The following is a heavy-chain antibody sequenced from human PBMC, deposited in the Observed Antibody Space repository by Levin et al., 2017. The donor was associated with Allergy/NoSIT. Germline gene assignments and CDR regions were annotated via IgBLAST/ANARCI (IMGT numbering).Heavy chain of an antibody. CDR1: GGSFSGYY. D-gene: IGHD3-10*01. CDR2: INHSGST. Sequence: SETLSLTCAVFGGSFSGYYWSWIRQPPGKGLEWIGEINHSGSTNYNPSLKSRVTISVDTSKNQFSLKLSSVTAADTAVYYCARTNLVLLWFGDPGFYFDYWGQGTLVTVSS. V-gene: IGHV4-34*01. J-gene: IGHJ4*02. CDR3: ARTNLVLLWFGDPGFYFDY.